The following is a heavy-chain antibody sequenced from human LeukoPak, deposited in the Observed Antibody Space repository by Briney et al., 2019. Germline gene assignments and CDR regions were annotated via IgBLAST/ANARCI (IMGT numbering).Heavy chain of an antibody. CDR2: ISAYNGNT. Sequence: ASVKVSCKPSGGTFSSYAISWVRQAPGQGLEWMGWISAYNGNTNYAQKLQGRVTMTTDTSTSTAYMELRSLRSDDTAVYYCARVAPPYFDYWGQGTLVTVSS. CDR3: ARVAPPYFDY. CDR1: GGTFSSYA. V-gene: IGHV1-18*01. J-gene: IGHJ4*02.